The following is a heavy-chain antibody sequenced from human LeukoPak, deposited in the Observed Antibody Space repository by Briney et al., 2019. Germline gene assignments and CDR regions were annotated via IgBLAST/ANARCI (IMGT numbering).Heavy chain of an antibody. CDR1: GFIFSNYA. CDR2: SGSTS. V-gene: IGHV3-23*01. D-gene: IGHD4-17*01. J-gene: IGHJ4*02. Sequence: GGSLRLSCAASGFIFSNYAMTWVRQAPGKGLEWVSSSGSTSDYSDSVKGRFTISRGNSKNTLYLQMNSLRANDTAVYYCTRDSSYGDYSTAFDYWGQGALVTVSS. CDR3: TRDSSYGDYSTAFDY.